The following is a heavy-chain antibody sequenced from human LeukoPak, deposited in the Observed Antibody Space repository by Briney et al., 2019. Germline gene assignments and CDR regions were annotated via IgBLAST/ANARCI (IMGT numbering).Heavy chain of an antibody. Sequence: GGSLRLSCAASGFTFSNAKMSWVRQAPGKGLEWVGRIKSKTDGGTTDYAAPVKGRFTISRDDSNYTLYLQMITLETEDTAVYYCTGGVESGNYLHYWGQGTLVTVSS. CDR1: GFTFSNAK. V-gene: IGHV3-15*01. CDR2: IKSKTDGGTT. J-gene: IGHJ4*02. CDR3: TGGVESGNYLHY. D-gene: IGHD3-3*01.